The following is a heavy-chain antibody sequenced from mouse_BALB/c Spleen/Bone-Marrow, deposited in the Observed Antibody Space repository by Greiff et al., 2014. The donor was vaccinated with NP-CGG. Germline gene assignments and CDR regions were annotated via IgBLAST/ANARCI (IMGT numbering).Heavy chain of an antibody. J-gene: IGHJ4*01. V-gene: IGHV2-6-7*01. CDR3: ARDSFLITRALDY. Sequence: VKLVESGPGLGGPSRSFSLTCPFSGFYLPGFGVRLVGRPQEKVLGWLGMIWGDGSTDYNSALKSRLSITKDNSKSQVFLKMSSLQTDDTARYDCARDSFLITRALDYWGQGTSVTVSS. D-gene: IGHD2-4*01. CDR1: GFYLPGFG. CDR2: IWGDGST.